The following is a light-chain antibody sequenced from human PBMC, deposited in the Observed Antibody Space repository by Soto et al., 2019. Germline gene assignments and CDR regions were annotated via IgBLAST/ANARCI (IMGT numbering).Light chain of an antibody. J-gene: IGLJ1*01. Sequence: SVLTQPPSVSAAPGQKFTISCSLISSKIGNNYVSWYQQLPGTAPKLLIYDNNKRPSGIPDRFSGSKSGTSATLGITGLQTGDEADYYCGTWDSSLSAGYVFGTGTKVTVL. CDR1: SSKIGNNY. V-gene: IGLV1-51*01. CDR2: DNN. CDR3: GTWDSSLSAGYV.